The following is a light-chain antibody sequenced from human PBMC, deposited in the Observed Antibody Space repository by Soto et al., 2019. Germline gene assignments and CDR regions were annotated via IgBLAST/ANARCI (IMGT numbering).Light chain of an antibody. Sequence: EIVMTQSPDTLSVSPGETATLSCRASESVHGNLAWYKQKPGQAPRLLIHRASTRANGVTARFSGSGSGTEYTLTINSLQSEAFAFYYCQQYNSWPSFGQRPKVDI. CDR3: QQYNSWPS. V-gene: IGKV3-15*01. CDR2: RAS. CDR1: ESVHGN. J-gene: IGKJ1*01.